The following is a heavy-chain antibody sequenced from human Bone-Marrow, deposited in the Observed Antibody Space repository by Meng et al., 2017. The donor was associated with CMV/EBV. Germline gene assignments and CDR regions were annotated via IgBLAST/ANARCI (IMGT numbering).Heavy chain of an antibody. Sequence: GESLKISCAASGFTFSSYWMSWVRQAPGKGLEWVANIKQDGSEKYYVDSVKGRFTISRDNAKNSLYLQMNSLRAEDTAVYYCARDRTRPYSSSAGGYYYGWDVWGQGTTVTVSS. J-gene: IGHJ6*02. CDR1: GFTFSSYW. CDR3: ARDRTRPYSSSAGGYYYGWDV. D-gene: IGHD6-6*01. CDR2: IKQDGSEK. V-gene: IGHV3-7*01.